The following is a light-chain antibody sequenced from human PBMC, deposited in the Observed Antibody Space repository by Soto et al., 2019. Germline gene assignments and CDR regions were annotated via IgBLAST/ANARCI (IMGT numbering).Light chain of an antibody. CDR2: AAS. CDR3: QMYNSDPHT. Sequence: DIQMTQSPSSLSASVGDRVTITCRARQGISNYLAWSQQKPGKVPKLLSYAASTLQSGVPSRFSGSGSGTEVTLPISSLQPQDVATYYCQMYNSDPHTFGQGPKLEIK. CDR1: QGISNY. J-gene: IGKJ2*01. V-gene: IGKV1-27*01.